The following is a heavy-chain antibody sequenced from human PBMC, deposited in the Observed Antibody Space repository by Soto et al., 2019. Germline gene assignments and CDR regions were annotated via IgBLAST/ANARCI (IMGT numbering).Heavy chain of an antibody. V-gene: IGHV4-59*01. CDR2: IYYSGNT. J-gene: IGHJ4*02. CDR3: VRGGYVHAFDY. CDR1: GGSISYYY. D-gene: IGHD5-12*01. Sequence: SETLSLTCTVSGGSISYYYWGWIRQPPGKGLEWIGSIYYSGNTHYNPSLKSRVTISVDTSMNQFSLDLDSVTAVDSAVYYCVRGGYVHAFDYWGQGALVTVSS.